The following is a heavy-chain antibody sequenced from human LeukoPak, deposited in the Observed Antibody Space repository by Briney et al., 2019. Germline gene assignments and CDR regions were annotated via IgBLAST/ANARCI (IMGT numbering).Heavy chain of an antibody. Sequence: ASVKVSCKASGYTFTGYYMHWVRQAPGQGLEWMGWINPNSGGTNYAQTFQGRVTMTRDTSISTAYMELSRLRSDDTAVYYCARAADTAMAHFDYWGQGTLVTVSS. D-gene: IGHD5-18*01. CDR2: INPNSGGT. J-gene: IGHJ4*02. CDR1: GYTFTGYY. V-gene: IGHV1-2*02. CDR3: ARAADTAMAHFDY.